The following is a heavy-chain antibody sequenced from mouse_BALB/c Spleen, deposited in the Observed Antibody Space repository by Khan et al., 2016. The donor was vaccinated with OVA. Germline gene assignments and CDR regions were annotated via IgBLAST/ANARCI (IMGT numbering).Heavy chain of an antibody. CDR1: GYSITSDYA. J-gene: IGHJ1*01. CDR3: AGRADYGHWYFDV. V-gene: IGHV3-2*02. D-gene: IGHD1-1*02. CDR2: ISYSGST. Sequence: EVQLQESGPGLVKPSQSLSLTCTVTGYSITSDYAWNWIRQFPGNKLEWMGYISYSGSTSYNPSLKSRISITRDTSKNQFFLQLNSVTTEDTATYYGAGRADYGHWYFDVWGEGTTVTVSS.